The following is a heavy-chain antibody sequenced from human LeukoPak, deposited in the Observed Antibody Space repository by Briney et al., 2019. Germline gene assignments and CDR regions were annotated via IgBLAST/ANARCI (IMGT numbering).Heavy chain of an antibody. J-gene: IGHJ6*02. CDR1: GYTFTGYY. Sequence: ASVRISCTASGYTFTGYYMLWVRQAPGQGLEWMGWINPNSGGTNYAQKFQGRVTMTRDTSISTAYMELSRLRADDTAVYYCARFPDQLLNYYFYHGIDFWGQGTTVTVSS. CDR2: INPNSGGT. V-gene: IGHV1-2*02. D-gene: IGHD2-2*01. CDR3: ARFPDQLLNYYFYHGIDF.